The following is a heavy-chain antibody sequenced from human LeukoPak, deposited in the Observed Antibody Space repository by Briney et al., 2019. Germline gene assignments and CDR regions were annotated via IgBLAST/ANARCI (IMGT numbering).Heavy chain of an antibody. CDR2: INTYNDNT. D-gene: IGHD1-26*01. CDR3: ARGWELHE. CDR1: GYTFTSYG. J-gene: IGHJ4*02. Sequence: ASVKVSCKASGYTFTSYGMSWVRQAPGQGLEWMGWINTYNDNTDYAQKVQGRVTMTTDTSTSTAYMELTSLRSGDTAVYYCARGWELHEWGQGTLVTVSS. V-gene: IGHV1-18*01.